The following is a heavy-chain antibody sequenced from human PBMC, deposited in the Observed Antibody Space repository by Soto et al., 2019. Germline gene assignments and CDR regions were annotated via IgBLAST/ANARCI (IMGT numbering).Heavy chain of an antibody. CDR1: GFTFSRYA. CDR2: IRGSGGST. CDR3: AKKGGRGWYERIDY. J-gene: IGHJ4*02. V-gene: IGHV3-23*01. D-gene: IGHD6-19*01. Sequence: EVQLLESGGGLVQPGGSLRLSCAASGFTFSRYAMSWVRQAPGKGLEWVSAIRGSGGSTYYADSVKGRFTISRDNSKNTLYLQMNSLRAEDTAVYYCAKKGGRGWYERIDYWGQGTLVTVSS.